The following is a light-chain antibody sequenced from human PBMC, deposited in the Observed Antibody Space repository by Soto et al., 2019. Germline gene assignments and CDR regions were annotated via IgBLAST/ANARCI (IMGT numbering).Light chain of an antibody. CDR1: SSNIGGNS. J-gene: IGLJ1*01. V-gene: IGLV1-51*01. CDR2: GDN. CDR3: GSWDSSLSAYV. Sequence: QSVLTQPPSVSAAPGQKVTISCSGSSSNIGGNSVSWYHQLPGTAPKLLIYGDNKRPSGIPDRFSGSKSGTSATLGITGFQTGDEADYYCGSWDSSLSAYVFGTGTKVTVL.